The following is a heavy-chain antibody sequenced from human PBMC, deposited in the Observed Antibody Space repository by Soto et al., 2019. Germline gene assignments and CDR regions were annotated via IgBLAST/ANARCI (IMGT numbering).Heavy chain of an antibody. CDR1: GFTFDDYA. CDR2: ISWNSGSI. CDR3: AGFDYYGSGSYYNVY. J-gene: IGHJ4*02. D-gene: IGHD3-10*01. V-gene: IGHV3-9*01. Sequence: GVSLRLSCAASGFTFDDYAMHWVRQAPGKGLEWVSGISWNSGSIGYADSVKGRFTISRDNAKNSLYLQMNSLRAEDTALYYCAGFDYYGSGSYYNVYWGQGTLVTVSS.